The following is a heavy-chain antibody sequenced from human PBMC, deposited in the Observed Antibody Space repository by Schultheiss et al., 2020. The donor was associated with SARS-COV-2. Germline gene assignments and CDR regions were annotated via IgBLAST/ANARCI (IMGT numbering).Heavy chain of an antibody. D-gene: IGHD4-17*01. CDR1: GFTFSSYW. CDR2: IKQDGSEK. Sequence: GGSLRLSCAASGFTFSSYWMSWVRQAPGKGLEWVANIKQDGSEKYYVDSVKGRFTISRDNAKNSLYLQMNSLRAEDTAVYYCARDMRTVTRYYYYYGMDVWGQGTTVTVSS. CDR3: ARDMRTVTRYYYYYGMDV. J-gene: IGHJ6*02. V-gene: IGHV3-7*01.